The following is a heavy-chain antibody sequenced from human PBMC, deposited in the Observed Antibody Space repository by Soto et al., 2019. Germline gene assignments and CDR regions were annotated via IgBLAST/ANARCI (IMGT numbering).Heavy chain of an antibody. CDR2: IYYTGST. Sequence: LSLPCNLSCGSITSGGHYWSWIRQHPGKGLAFIGYIYYTGSTYYTPSLNTRVIISRDTSQNQFSLKLNSVTAAETAIYLCARETPGEGLSYAFDXWCRVTMETVS. D-gene: IGHD7-27*01. CDR3: ARETPGEGLSYAFDX. CDR1: CGSITSGGHY. J-gene: IGHJ3*02. V-gene: IGHV4-31*03.